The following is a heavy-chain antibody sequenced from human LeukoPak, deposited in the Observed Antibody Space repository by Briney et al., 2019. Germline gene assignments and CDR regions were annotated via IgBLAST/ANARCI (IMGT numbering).Heavy chain of an antibody. CDR2: IHYSGNT. Sequence: PSETLCLTCSVSNGSVTSSYWSWIRQSPGKGLEWIAYIHYSGNTNYNLSLKSRVTMSMDTSKNQFSLRLTSVTAADTAVYYCARLEQATETFDSWGQGSLVTVSS. V-gene: IGHV4-59*08. D-gene: IGHD4-17*01. CDR3: ARLEQATETFDS. J-gene: IGHJ4*02. CDR1: NGSVTSSY.